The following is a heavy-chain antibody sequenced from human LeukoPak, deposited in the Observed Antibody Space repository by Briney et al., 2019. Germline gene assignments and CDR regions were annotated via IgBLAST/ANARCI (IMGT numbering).Heavy chain of an antibody. J-gene: IGHJ4*02. V-gene: IGHV4-39*01. D-gene: IGHD3-16*02. CDR2: IYYSGST. Sequence: SETLSLTCTVSGGSISSSSYYWGSIRQPPGKGMGWIRSIYYSGSTYNNPSLKSRVTISVDTSKNQFSLKLSSVTAADTAVYYSYIYDYVWGSYRRHFDYWGQGTLVTVSS. CDR1: GGSISSSSYY. CDR3: YIYDYVWGSYRRHFDY.